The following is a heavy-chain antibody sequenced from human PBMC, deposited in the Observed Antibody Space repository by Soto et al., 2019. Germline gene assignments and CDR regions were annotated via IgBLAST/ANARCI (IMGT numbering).Heavy chain of an antibody. V-gene: IGHV1-69*01. CDR2: IIPIFGTA. Sequence: QVQLVQSGAEVRKPGSSVKVSCKASGGTFSRHAISWVRQAPGQGLEWMGGIIPIFGTANHAQKFQGRVTIIADESTSTVYMELSSLRSEDTAMYYCAKDHTRPSRDGYYYYGMDVWGQGTTVTVSS. J-gene: IGHJ6*02. D-gene: IGHD6-6*01. CDR1: GGTFSRHA. CDR3: AKDHTRPSRDGYYYYGMDV.